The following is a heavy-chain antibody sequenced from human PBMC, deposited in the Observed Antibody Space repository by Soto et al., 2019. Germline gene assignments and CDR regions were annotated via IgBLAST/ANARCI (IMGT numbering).Heavy chain of an antibody. CDR2: IYGGGST. CDR3: ARARDAYNFLYEPT. D-gene: IGHD5-12*01. J-gene: IGHJ4*02. V-gene: IGHV3-53*01. CDR1: GFTINNNY. Sequence: GGFLRLSCAASGFTINNNYMSWVRQAPGKGLEWVSVIYGGGSTDYADSVKGRFTISRDNSKNTLYLQMNSLRAEDTATYYCARARDAYNFLYEPTWGQGTLVTVSS.